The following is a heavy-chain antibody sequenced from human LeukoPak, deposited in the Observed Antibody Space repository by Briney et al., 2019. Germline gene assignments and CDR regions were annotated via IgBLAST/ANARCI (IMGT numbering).Heavy chain of an antibody. Sequence: PGGSLRLSCAASGFTFSSYEMNWVRQAPGKRLEWVSYISSSGSTIYYADSVKGRFTISRDNAKNSLYLQMNSLRAEDTAVYYCARDGVRGYCSSTSCYFDWGQGTLVTVSS. CDR1: GFTFSSYE. D-gene: IGHD2-2*01. CDR3: ARDGVRGYCSSTSCYFD. V-gene: IGHV3-48*03. J-gene: IGHJ4*02. CDR2: ISSSGSTI.